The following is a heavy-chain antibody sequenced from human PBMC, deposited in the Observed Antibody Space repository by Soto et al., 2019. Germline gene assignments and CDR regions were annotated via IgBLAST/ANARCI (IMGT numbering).Heavy chain of an antibody. CDR3: ARGALDYDMRTFGY. J-gene: IGHJ4*02. Sequence: QVQLVQSGAEVKKPGASVKVSCKASGYTFTSYDINWVRQATGQGLEWMGWMNPNSGNTGYAQKFQGRVTMTRNTSRSTADMELSSLRSEDTAVYYCARGALDYDMRTFGYWGQGTLVTVSS. CDR1: GYTFTSYD. CDR2: MNPNSGNT. V-gene: IGHV1-8*01. D-gene: IGHD3-9*01.